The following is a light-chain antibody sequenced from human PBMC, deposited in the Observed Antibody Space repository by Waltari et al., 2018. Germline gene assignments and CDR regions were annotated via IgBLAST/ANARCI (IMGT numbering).Light chain of an antibody. CDR3: QAWDSGVAGV. J-gene: IGLJ1*01. V-gene: IGLV3-1*01. Sequence: SYDLTQSPSVSVSPGQTASITCSGDELEKKYVCWYQQKPGQSPVLVIYQDVRRPSEIPERFSGSNSGNTATLTISGTQPMEEADYYCQAWDSGVAGVFGTGTKVTVL. CDR1: ELEKKY. CDR2: QDV.